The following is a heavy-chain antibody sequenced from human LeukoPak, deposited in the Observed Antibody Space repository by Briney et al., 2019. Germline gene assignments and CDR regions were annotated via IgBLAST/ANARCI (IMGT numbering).Heavy chain of an antibody. V-gene: IGHV3-7*01. CDR3: ARIFDGYNRRYYFDY. D-gene: IGHD5-24*01. CDR2: IKQDGREK. J-gene: IGHJ4*02. Sequence: GGSLRLSCAASGFTFSSYGMHWVRQAPGKGLEWVANIKQDGREKYYVDSVKGRFTISRDNAKNSLYLQMNSLRAEDTAMYYCARIFDGYNRRYYFDYWGQGTLVTVSS. CDR1: GFTFSSYG.